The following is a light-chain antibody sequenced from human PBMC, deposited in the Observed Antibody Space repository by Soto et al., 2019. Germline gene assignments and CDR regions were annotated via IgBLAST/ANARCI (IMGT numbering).Light chain of an antibody. CDR1: SRDVDGYNY. Sequence: QSALTQPASVSGSPGQSITISCTGTSRDVDGYNYVSWYQYHPGKAPKLMIYDVNNRPSGVSNRFSGSKSGNTASLTISGLQAEDEADYYCSSFTIRRNTVIFGGGTKLTVL. CDR2: DVN. J-gene: IGLJ2*01. V-gene: IGLV2-14*01. CDR3: SSFTIRRNTVI.